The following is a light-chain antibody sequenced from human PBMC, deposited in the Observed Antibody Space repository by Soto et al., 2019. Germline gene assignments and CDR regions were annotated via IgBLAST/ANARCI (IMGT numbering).Light chain of an antibody. Sequence: DIVMTQSPATLSVSPGERATLSCRASQSVSSNLAWYQQKPGQAPRLLIYGASTRATGIPARFSGSGSGTEFTLTISSLQSEDFAVYYCQHYNNSPRTFGQGTKVEIK. CDR1: QSVSSN. J-gene: IGKJ1*01. V-gene: IGKV3-15*01. CDR2: GAS. CDR3: QHYNNSPRT.